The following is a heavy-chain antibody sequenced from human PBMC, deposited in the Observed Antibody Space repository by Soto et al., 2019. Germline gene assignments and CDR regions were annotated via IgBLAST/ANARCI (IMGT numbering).Heavy chain of an antibody. CDR3: RRDRYDD. Sequence: GGSLRLSCAASGFTFSSYTMSWGRQAPGKGLEWVSSISSTSTYIVYADSVKGRFTISRDNARNSLYLQVNSLRAEDSAVYYCRRDRYDDWGQGPLVTVS. J-gene: IGHJ4*02. CDR1: GFTFSSYT. CDR2: ISSTSTYI. V-gene: IGHV3-21*01. D-gene: IGHD3-9*01.